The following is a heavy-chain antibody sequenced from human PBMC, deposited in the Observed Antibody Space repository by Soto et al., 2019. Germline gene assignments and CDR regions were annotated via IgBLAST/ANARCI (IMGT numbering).Heavy chain of an antibody. V-gene: IGHV5-51*01. CDR3: ATHDSWSGYYRTGDDAFDI. D-gene: IGHD3-3*01. CDR2: IYPGDSDT. Sequence: GESLKISCKGSGYSFTSYWIGWVRQMPGKGLEWMGIIYPGDSDTRYSPSFQGQVTISADKSISTAYLQWSSLKASDTAMYYCATHDSWSGYYRTGDDAFDIWGHGTMVTVSS. J-gene: IGHJ3*02. CDR1: GYSFTSYW.